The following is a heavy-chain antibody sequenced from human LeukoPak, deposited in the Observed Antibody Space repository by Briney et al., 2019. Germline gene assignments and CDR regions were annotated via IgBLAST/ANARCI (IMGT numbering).Heavy chain of an antibody. Sequence: GESLKITCKGSGYSFTSSWINWVRQMPGKGLEWMGRIDPSDSYTNYSPSFKGLVTISADKSISTAYLQWSSLKASDTAMYYCARLDGLAYWGQGTLVTVSS. CDR2: IDPSDSYT. CDR1: GYSFTSSW. CDR3: ARLDGLAY. D-gene: IGHD1-1*01. V-gene: IGHV5-10-1*01. J-gene: IGHJ4*02.